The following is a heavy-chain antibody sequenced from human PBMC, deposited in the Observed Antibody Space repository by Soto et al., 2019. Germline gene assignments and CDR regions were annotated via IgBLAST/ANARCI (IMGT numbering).Heavy chain of an antibody. J-gene: IGHJ4*02. CDR3: ARDNLAFQGAFDL. CDR2: ISGSGGST. D-gene: IGHD3-16*01. CDR1: GFTFSSYA. Sequence: PGGSLRLSCAASGFTFSSYAMSWVRQAPGKGLEWVSAISGSGGSTYYADSVKGRFTISRDNSNNTLYLQMDNLRPEDTAVYYCARDNLAFQGAFDLWGQGTLVTVSS. V-gene: IGHV3-23*01.